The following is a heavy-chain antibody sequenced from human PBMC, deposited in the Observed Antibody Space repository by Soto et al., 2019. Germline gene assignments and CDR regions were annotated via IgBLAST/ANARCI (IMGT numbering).Heavy chain of an antibody. CDR2: ISSSSSYI. J-gene: IGHJ5*01. CDR3: ARSPVEIVATSLYWFDS. CDR1: GFTFSSYS. V-gene: IGHV3-21*01. Sequence: EVQLVESGGGLVKPGGSLRLSCAASGFTFSSYSMNWVRQAPGKGLEWVSSISSSSSYIYYANSVKGRFTISRDNAKNSLYLQMNCLRVEDTAVYYCARSPVEIVATSLYWFDSWGQGTLVTVSS. D-gene: IGHD5-12*01.